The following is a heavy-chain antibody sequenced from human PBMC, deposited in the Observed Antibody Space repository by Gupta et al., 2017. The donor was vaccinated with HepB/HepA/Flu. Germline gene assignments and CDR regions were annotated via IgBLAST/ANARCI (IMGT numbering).Heavy chain of an antibody. V-gene: IGHV4-39*02. D-gene: IGHD3-10*01. Sequence: QLQLQASGPGLGRPSETLSLACTVSGGSITNNLYYWGWIRQSPGKGLEWIGHLHSSGITYYNASLESRLTISMDTSKNQFSLKLTSVTAADTAIYYCATERPKFGRSYYYMDVWGNGTTVTVSS. CDR3: ATERPKFGRSYYYMDV. CDR2: LHSSGIT. CDR1: GGSITNNLYY. J-gene: IGHJ6*03.